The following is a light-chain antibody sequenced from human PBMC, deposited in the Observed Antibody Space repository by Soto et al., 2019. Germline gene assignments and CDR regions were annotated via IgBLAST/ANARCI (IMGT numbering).Light chain of an antibody. CDR1: QSVSSY. V-gene: IGKV3-11*01. Sequence: EFVLARSPATQSLHHGAGATVSCRASQSVSSYLAWYQQKPGQAPRLLIYAASNRATGIPARFSGSGSGTDFTLTISSLEPEDFAVYYCQQRSNWPPTFGQGTKVDIK. J-gene: IGKJ1*01. CDR3: QQRSNWPPT. CDR2: AAS.